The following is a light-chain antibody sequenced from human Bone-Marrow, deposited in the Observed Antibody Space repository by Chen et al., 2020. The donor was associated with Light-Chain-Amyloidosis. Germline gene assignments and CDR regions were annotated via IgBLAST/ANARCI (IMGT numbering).Light chain of an antibody. V-gene: IGLV2-14*01. CDR1: SSDVGGDNH. Sequence: QSALTQPASVSGSPGQSITISCTGTSSDVGGDNHVSWYQQHPDKAPKLMIYEVTNRTSLVPDRFSGSKSDNTASLTISGLQTEDEADYFCSSYTITNTLVFGSGTRVTVL. CDR2: EVT. CDR3: SSYTITNTLV. J-gene: IGLJ1*01.